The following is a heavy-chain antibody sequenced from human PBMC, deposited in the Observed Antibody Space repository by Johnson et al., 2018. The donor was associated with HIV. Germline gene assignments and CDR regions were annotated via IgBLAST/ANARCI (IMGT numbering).Heavy chain of an antibody. CDR1: GFTFSNFG. J-gene: IGHJ3*02. D-gene: IGHD3-22*01. CDR3: VRGYYYDSGGYYDAFDI. Sequence: QVQLVESGGGVVQPGRSLRLSCAASGFTFSNFGFHWVRQAPGKGLEWVAAISFAGNNKYYADSVKGRFTISRENSKNMLYLQMNSLRAEDTALYYCVRGYYYDSGGYYDAFDIWGQGTMVTVSS. CDR2: ISFAGNNK. V-gene: IGHV3-30*03.